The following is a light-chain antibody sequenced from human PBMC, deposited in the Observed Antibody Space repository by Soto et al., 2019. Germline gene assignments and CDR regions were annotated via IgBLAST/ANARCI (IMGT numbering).Light chain of an antibody. CDR1: QDISRF. Sequence: DIQMTQSPSAVSASVGDRVTITCRASQDISRFLAWFQQNPGKVPKRLVYLATALQNGAPSRFSGSRSGTEFTLTISSLQPDDFATYYCQQYNSYSRTFGQGTKVDI. CDR3: QQYNSYSRT. CDR2: LAT. J-gene: IGKJ1*01. V-gene: IGKV1-17*03.